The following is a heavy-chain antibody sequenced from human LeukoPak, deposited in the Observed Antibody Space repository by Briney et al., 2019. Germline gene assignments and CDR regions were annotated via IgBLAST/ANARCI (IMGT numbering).Heavy chain of an antibody. CDR1: GFTFSSYA. CDR3: ARETSGRGVITFDY. J-gene: IGHJ4*02. V-gene: IGHV3-30*04. Sequence: GGSLRLSCAASGFTFSSYAMHWVRQAPGKGLEWVAVISYDGSNKYYADSVKGRFTISRDNSKNTLYLQMNSLRAEDTAVYYCARETSGRGVITFDYWGQGTLVTVSS. CDR2: ISYDGSNK. D-gene: IGHD3-10*01.